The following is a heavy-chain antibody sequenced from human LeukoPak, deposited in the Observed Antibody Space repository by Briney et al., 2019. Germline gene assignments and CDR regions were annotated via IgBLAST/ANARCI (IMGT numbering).Heavy chain of an antibody. J-gene: IGHJ4*02. D-gene: IGHD4-17*01. CDR3: AKDPLYGDYLSWYFDY. V-gene: IGHV3-7*03. CDR1: GFTFSSYR. CDR2: IKQDGSEK. Sequence: PGGSLRLSCAASGFTFSSYRMSWVRQAPGRGLEWVANIKQDGSEKYYVDSVKGRFTISRDNAKNSLYLQMNSLRAEDTAVYYCAKDPLYGDYLSWYFDYWGQGTLVTVSS.